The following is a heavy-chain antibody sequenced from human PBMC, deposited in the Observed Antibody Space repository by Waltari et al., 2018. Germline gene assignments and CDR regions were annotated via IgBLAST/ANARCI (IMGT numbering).Heavy chain of an antibody. Sequence: QVQLVQSGAEVKKPGASVKVSCKASGYTFTGSYMHWVRQAPGQGLEWMGRTNPNRCGTNYAEKFQGRVALTRETSISTAYMELSRLRADDTAGYYCARDDYGEFDYWGQGTLVTVSS. CDR3: ARDDYGEFDY. CDR1: GYTFTGSY. D-gene: IGHD4-17*01. V-gene: IGHV1-2*06. CDR2: TNPNRCGT. J-gene: IGHJ4*02.